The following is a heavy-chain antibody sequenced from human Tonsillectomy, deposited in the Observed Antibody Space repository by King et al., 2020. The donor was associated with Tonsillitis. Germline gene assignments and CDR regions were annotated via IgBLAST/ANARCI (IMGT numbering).Heavy chain of an antibody. D-gene: IGHD3-10*01. J-gene: IGHJ4*02. Sequence: ITLKDSGHTLVKPTQTLTLTCTFSGFSLSSSGVRVGWIRQPPGKALECLALIYWNDDKRYSPSLKSRLTITNDTSKNQVALTMTNMDPVDTATYYCPHLKELTMVRGVIPCFDYRGQGTLVT. V-gene: IGHV2-5*01. CDR1: GFSLSSSGVR. CDR3: PHLKELTMVRGVIPCFDY. CDR2: IYWNDDK.